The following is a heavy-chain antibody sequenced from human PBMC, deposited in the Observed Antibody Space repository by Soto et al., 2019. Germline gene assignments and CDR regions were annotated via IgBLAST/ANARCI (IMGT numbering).Heavy chain of an antibody. CDR1: GFTFSSYA. D-gene: IGHD3-3*01. J-gene: IGHJ4*02. V-gene: IGHV3-23*01. CDR3: AKDPVGYYDFWSGISYYFDY. CDR2: ISGSGGST. Sequence: GGSLRLSCAASGFTFSSYAISWVRQAPGKGLEWVSAISGSGGSTYYADSVKGRFTISRDNSKNTLYLQMNSPRAEDTAVYYCAKDPVGYYDFWSGISYYFDYWGQGTLVTVSS.